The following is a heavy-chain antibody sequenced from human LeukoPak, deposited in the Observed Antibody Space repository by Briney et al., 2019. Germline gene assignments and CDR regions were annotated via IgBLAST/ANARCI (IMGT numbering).Heavy chain of an antibody. CDR1: VFTFSSYG. D-gene: IGHD2-2*01. V-gene: IGHV3-33*01. CDR2: IWYDGSNK. Sequence: GGSLRLSCAASVFTFSSYGMHWVRQAPGKGLEWVAVIWYDGSNKYYADSVKGRFTISRDNSKNTLYLQMNSLRAEDTAVYYCARDTPTTSWYFFDSWGQGTLVTVSS. J-gene: IGHJ4*02. CDR3: ARDTPTTSWYFFDS.